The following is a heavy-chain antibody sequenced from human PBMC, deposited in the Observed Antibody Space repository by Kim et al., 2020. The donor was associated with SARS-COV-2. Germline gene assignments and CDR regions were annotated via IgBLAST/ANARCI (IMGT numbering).Heavy chain of an antibody. CDR2: IIPIFGTA. CDR3: ARDVYGGNSEAF. D-gene: IGHD4-17*01. V-gene: IGHV1-69*13. Sequence: SVKVSCKASGGTFSSYAISWVRQAPGQGLEWMGGIIPIFGTANYAQKFQGRVTITADESTSTAYMELSSLRSEDTAVYYCARDVYGGNSEAFWGQGTLVTVSS. J-gene: IGHJ4*02. CDR1: GGTFSSYA.